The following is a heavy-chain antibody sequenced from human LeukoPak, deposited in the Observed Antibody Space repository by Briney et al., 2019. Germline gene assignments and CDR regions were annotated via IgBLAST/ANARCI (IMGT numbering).Heavy chain of an antibody. V-gene: IGHV4-34*01. CDR1: GGSFNVYY. CDR2: INHSGRT. J-gene: IGHJ6*02. CDR3: ARGPYTSGWYLGGMDV. Sequence: SETLSLTCAVYGGSFNVYYWSWIRQPPGKGLEWIGEINHSGRTDYNPSLKSRVSISVDTSKNQFSLKLSSLTAADTAVYYCARGPYTSGWYLGGMDVWGQGTTVAVSS. D-gene: IGHD6-19*01.